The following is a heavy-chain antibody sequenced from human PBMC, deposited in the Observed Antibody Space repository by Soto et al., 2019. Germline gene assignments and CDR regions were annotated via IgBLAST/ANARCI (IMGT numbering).Heavy chain of an antibody. Sequence: PSETLSLTCTVSGGSINSGDYYWSWLRQPPGKGLEWIGYIYYSGSTYYNPSLKSRVTISVDTSKNQFSLKLSSVTAADTAVYYCAREATIAARLDSWGQGTLVTVSS. J-gene: IGHJ4*02. CDR2: IYYSGST. CDR3: AREATIAARLDS. V-gene: IGHV4-30-4*01. CDR1: GGSINSGDYY. D-gene: IGHD6-6*01.